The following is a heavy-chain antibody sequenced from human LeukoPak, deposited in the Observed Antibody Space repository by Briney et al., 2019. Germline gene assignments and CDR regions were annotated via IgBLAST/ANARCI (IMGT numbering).Heavy chain of an antibody. CDR1: GFIFSSYW. CDR3: ARHVTLRYFDWLPQAPYYFDY. D-gene: IGHD3-9*01. Sequence: GGSLRLSCAASGFIFSSYWMSWVRQAPGKGLEWVANIKQDGSEKYYVDSVKGRFTISRDNAKNSLYLQMNSLRAEDTAVYYCARHVTLRYFDWLPQAPYYFDYWGQGTLVTVSS. CDR2: IKQDGSEK. J-gene: IGHJ4*02. V-gene: IGHV3-7*01.